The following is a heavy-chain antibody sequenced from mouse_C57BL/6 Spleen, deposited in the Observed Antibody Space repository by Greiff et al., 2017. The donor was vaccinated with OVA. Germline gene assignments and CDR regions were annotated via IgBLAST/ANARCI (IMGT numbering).Heavy chain of an antibody. CDR1: GYTFTSYW. J-gene: IGHJ4*01. CDR3: ARTTVVAEAMDY. V-gene: IGHV1-55*01. D-gene: IGHD1-1*01. Sequence: VQVVESGAELVKPGASVKMSCKASGYTFTSYWITWVKQRPGQGLEWIGDIYPGSGSTNYNEKFKSKATLTVDTSSSTAYMQLSSLTSEDSAVYYCARTTVVAEAMDYWGQGTSVTVSS. CDR2: IYPGSGST.